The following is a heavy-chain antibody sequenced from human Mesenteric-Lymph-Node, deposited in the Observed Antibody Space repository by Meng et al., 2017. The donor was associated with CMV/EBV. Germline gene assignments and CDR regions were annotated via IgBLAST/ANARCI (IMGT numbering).Heavy chain of an antibody. D-gene: IGHD1-26*01. CDR1: GITFNNFA. CDR2: LSGSGVTK. J-gene: IGHJ4*02. V-gene: IGHV3-23*01. Sequence: GESLKISCVASGITFNNFAMTWVRQTPRKGLEWVAALSGSGVTKYYADSVRGRFAIYRDNSKDTLYLQMNSLTADDTAIYYCAKAPVSYPKTYYFDYWGQGTLVTVSS. CDR3: AKAPVSYPKTYYFDY.